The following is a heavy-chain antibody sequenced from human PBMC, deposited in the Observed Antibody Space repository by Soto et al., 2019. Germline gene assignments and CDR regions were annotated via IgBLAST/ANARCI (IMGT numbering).Heavy chain of an antibody. J-gene: IGHJ5*02. CDR3: ARDRRDFWSGYSNWFDP. Sequence: ASVKVSCKASGYTFTSYDINWVRQATGQGLEWMGWMNPNSGNTGYAQKFQGRVTMTRNTSISTAYMELGSLRSEDTAVYYCARDRRDFWSGYSNWFDPWGQGTLVTVSS. D-gene: IGHD3-3*01. CDR1: GYTFTSYD. V-gene: IGHV1-8*01. CDR2: MNPNSGNT.